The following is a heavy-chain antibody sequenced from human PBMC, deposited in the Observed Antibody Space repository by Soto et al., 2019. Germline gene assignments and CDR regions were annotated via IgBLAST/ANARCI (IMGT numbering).Heavy chain of an antibody. CDR3: ARYYGSGDYHSY. Sequence: PGGSLRLSCAASGFTFTDYWMSWVRQAPGKGLEWVANIKQDGSEKYYVDSVKGRFTISRDNAKNSVFLQMNSLRAEDTAVYYCARYYGSGDYHSYWGQGTRVTVSS. V-gene: IGHV3-7*05. D-gene: IGHD3-10*01. CDR2: IKQDGSEK. J-gene: IGHJ4*02. CDR1: GFTFTDYW.